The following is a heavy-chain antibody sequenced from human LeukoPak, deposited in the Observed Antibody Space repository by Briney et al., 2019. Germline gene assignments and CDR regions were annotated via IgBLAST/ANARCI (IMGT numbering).Heavy chain of an antibody. CDR2: ISYDGSNK. CDR1: GFTFSSYA. CDR3: ARALSVIGYSSGWSVPSLDY. D-gene: IGHD6-19*01. V-gene: IGHV3-30-3*01. J-gene: IGHJ4*02. Sequence: GGSLRLSCAASGFTFSSYAMHWVRQAPGKGLECVAVISYDGSNKYYADSVKGRFTISRDNSKNTLYLQMNSLRAEDTAVYYCARALSVIGYSSGWSVPSLDYWGQGTLVTVSS.